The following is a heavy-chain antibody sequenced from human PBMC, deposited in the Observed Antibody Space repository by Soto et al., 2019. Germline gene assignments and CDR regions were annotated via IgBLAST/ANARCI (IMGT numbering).Heavy chain of an antibody. V-gene: IGHV4-34*01. CDR3: TGQSTYGGNSGGFDA. D-gene: IGHD2-21*02. CDR2: IHPSGTT. Sequence: SETLSLTCAVYGGSFGAYYWHWIRQPPGKGLEWIGEIHPSGTTNYSPSLKSRVTISQDTSKDQFSLMLKSVTAADTAVYYCTGQSTYGGNSGGFDAWGLGTPGTAPQ. CDR1: GGSFGAYY. J-gene: IGHJ4*02.